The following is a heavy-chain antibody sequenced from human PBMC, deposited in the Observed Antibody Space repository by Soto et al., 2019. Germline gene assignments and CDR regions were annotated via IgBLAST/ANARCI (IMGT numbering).Heavy chain of an antibody. CDR1: GFTFSGSA. D-gene: IGHD6-19*01. CDR3: TRHRHGYSSGWYWVNFDY. J-gene: IGHJ4*02. V-gene: IGHV3-73*01. CDR2: IRSKANSYAT. Sequence: LRLSCAASGFTFSGSAMDWVRQASGKGLEWVGRIRSKANSYATAYAASVKGRFTISRDDSKNTAYLQMNSLKTEDTAVYYCTRHRHGYSSGWYWVNFDYWGQGTLVTVSS.